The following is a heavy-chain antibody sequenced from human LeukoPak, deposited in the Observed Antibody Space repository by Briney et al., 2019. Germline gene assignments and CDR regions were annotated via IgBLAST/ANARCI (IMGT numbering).Heavy chain of an antibody. Sequence: GGSLRLSCAASGFTFSSYSVNWVRQAPGKGLEWVSYISTSSSTIYYADSVTGRFTISRDNAKNSLYLQMNSLRDEDTAVYYCARGLGSYSTTWYPPLRYWGQGTLVTVSS. CDR3: ARGLGSYSTTWYPPLRY. J-gene: IGHJ4*02. V-gene: IGHV3-48*02. CDR1: GFTFSSYS. D-gene: IGHD2/OR15-2a*01. CDR2: ISTSSSTI.